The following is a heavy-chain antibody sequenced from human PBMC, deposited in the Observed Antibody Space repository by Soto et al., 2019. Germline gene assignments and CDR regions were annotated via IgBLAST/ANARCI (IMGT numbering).Heavy chain of an antibody. D-gene: IGHD2-15*01. CDR1: GFTFSSYS. Sequence: PGGSLRLSCAASGFTFSSYSMNLARQAPGKGLEWISYISSSSRTIYYPDSVKGRFTISRDNAKNSLYLQMNSLIAEDTAVYYCARDKGRSPLDYWGQGTLVTVSS. V-gene: IGHV3-48*01. CDR3: ARDKGRSPLDY. CDR2: ISSSSRTI. J-gene: IGHJ4*02.